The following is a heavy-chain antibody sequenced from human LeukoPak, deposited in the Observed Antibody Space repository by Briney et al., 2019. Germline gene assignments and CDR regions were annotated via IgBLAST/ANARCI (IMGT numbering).Heavy chain of an antibody. J-gene: IGHJ4*02. Sequence: GGSLRLSCAASGFTFSSYSMNWVRQAPGKGLEWVSSISSSSSYIYYADSVKGRFTISRDNAKNSLYLQMNSLRAEDTAVYYCAKDTIAVASNFDYWGQGTLVTVSS. D-gene: IGHD6-19*01. CDR2: ISSSSSYI. CDR3: AKDTIAVASNFDY. CDR1: GFTFSSYS. V-gene: IGHV3-21*01.